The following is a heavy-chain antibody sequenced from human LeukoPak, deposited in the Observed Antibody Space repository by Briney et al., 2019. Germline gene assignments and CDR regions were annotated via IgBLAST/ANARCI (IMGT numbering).Heavy chain of an antibody. J-gene: IGHJ4*02. V-gene: IGHV4-61*08. D-gene: IGHD6-6*01. CDR3: ARGGGGSSSAGGKLDY. CDR2: IYYSGST. Sequence: PSETLSLTCTVSGGSISSGGRYWSWIRQPPGKGLEWIGYIYYSGSTNYNPSLKSRVTISVDTSKNQFSLKLSSVTAADTAVYYCARGGGGSSSAGGKLDYWGQGTLVTVSS. CDR1: GGSISSGGRY.